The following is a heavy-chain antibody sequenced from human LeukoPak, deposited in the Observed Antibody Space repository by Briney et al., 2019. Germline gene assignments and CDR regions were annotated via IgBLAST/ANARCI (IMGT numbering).Heavy chain of an antibody. J-gene: IGHJ4*02. D-gene: IGHD4-23*01. CDR3: AKSYYGGHSSRTVFDY. V-gene: IGHV3-30*02. CDR1: GFTFSSYA. CDR2: IRYDGSNK. Sequence: GGSLRLSCAASGFTFSSYALHWVRQAPGKGLEWVAFIRYDGSNKYYADSVKGRFTISRDNSKNTLYLQMNSLRPEDTAMYYCAKSYYGGHSSRTVFDYWGQGTLVTVSS.